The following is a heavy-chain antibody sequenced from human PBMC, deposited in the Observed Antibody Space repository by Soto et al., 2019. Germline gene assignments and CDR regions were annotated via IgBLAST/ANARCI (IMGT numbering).Heavy chain of an antibody. CDR1: GFIFSRHG. J-gene: IGHJ4*02. V-gene: IGHV3-33*01. CDR3: ARDLSYGSLDFDY. D-gene: IGHD5-18*01. Sequence: PGGSLRLSCAPSGFIFSRHGMHWVRQAPGKGLEWVALIWYDGSKKNYADSVKGRFTISRDNSKNTLYLQMDSLRANDTAVYYCARDLSYGSLDFDYWGRGSLVTVSS. CDR2: IWYDGSKK.